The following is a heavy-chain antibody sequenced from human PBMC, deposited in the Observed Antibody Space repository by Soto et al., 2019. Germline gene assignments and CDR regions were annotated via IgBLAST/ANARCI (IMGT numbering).Heavy chain of an antibody. CDR3: ARDSPSPGIAAAGYFDY. Sequence: PGGSLRLSCAASGFTFSSYAMHWVRQAPGKGLEWVAVISYDGSNKYYADSVKGRFTISRDNSKNTLYLQMYSLRAEDTAVYYCARDSPSPGIAAAGYFDYWGQGTLVTVSS. CDR1: GFTFSSYA. J-gene: IGHJ4*02. D-gene: IGHD6-13*01. CDR2: ISYDGSNK. V-gene: IGHV3-30-3*01.